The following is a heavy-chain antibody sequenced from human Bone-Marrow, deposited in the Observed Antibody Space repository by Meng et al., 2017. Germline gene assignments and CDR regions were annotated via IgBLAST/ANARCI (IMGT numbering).Heavy chain of an antibody. Sequence: GGSLRLSCAASGFTFSSYWMSWVRQAPGKGLEWVANIKQDGSEKYYVDSVKGRFTISRDNAKNSLYLQMNSLRAEDTAVYYCARDTLLAVAGSYYYYGMDVWGQGTMVTVSS. D-gene: IGHD6-19*01. CDR2: IKQDGSEK. V-gene: IGHV3-7*01. CDR1: GFTFSSYW. CDR3: ARDTLLAVAGSYYYYGMDV. J-gene: IGHJ6*02.